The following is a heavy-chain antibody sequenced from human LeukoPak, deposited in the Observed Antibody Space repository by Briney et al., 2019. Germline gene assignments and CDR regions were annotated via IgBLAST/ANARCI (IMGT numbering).Heavy chain of an antibody. CDR1: GFTFSSYS. J-gene: IGHJ4*02. V-gene: IGHV3-21*01. CDR3: ARVLNSVPNDY. D-gene: IGHD4-23*01. CDR2: ISSSSSYI. Sequence: GGSLRLSCAASGFTFSSYSMNWVRQAPGKGREWVSSISSSSSYIYYADSVKGRFTISRDNAKNSLYLQMNSLRAEDTAVYYCARVLNSVPNDYWGQGTLVTVSS.